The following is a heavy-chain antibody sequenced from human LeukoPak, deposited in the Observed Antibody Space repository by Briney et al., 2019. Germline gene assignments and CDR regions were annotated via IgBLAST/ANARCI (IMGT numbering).Heavy chain of an antibody. CDR2: ISSSGSTI. V-gene: IGHV3-48*03. Sequence: GGSLRLSCAASGFTFSSYEMNWVRQAPGKGLEWVSYISSSGSTIYYADSVKGRFTISRDNAKNSLYLQMNSLRAEDTALYYCAKEDDYAFDYWGQGTLVTVSS. CDR1: GFTFSSYE. J-gene: IGHJ4*02. D-gene: IGHD4-17*01. CDR3: AKEDDYAFDY.